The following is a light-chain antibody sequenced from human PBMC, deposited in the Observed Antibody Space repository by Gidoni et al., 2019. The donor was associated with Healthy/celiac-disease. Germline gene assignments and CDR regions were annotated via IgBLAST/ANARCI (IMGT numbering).Light chain of an antibody. CDR1: QSVSSY. CDR3: QQRSNWPPLT. CDR2: DAS. Sequence: EIVLTQSPATLSLSPVDSATLSGRASQSVSSYLAWYQQKPGQSPRQLIYDASNRATGIPARFSGSGSGTDFTLTISSLEPEDFAVYYCQQRSNWPPLTFXGXTKVEIK. J-gene: IGKJ4*01. V-gene: IGKV3-11*01.